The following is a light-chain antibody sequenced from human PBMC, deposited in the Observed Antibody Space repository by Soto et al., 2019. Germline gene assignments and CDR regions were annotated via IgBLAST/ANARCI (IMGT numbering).Light chain of an antibody. J-gene: IGKJ4*01. V-gene: IGKV3-11*01. Sequence: EIVLTQSPATLSLSPGERATLSCRASQSVRSYLAWYQHKPGQAPRLLISDTSNRATGIPARFIGSGSGTDFTLTISSLEPEDFAVYYCQQRISWPLAFGGGTRVDIK. CDR1: QSVRSY. CDR3: QQRISWPLA. CDR2: DTS.